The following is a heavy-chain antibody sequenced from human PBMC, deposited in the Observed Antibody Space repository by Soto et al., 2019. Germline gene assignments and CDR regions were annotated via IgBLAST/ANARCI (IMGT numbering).Heavy chain of an antibody. CDR1: GGTFSSYA. CDR2: IYPGDSDT. V-gene: IGHV5-51*01. Sequence: KVSCKASGGTFSSYAISWVRQAPGKGLEWMGIIYPGDSDTRYSPSFQGQVTISADKSISTAYLQWSSLKASDTAMYYCARCGDGDYYYYGMEVWGQGTTVTVSS. J-gene: IGHJ6*02. CDR3: ARCGDGDYYYYGMEV.